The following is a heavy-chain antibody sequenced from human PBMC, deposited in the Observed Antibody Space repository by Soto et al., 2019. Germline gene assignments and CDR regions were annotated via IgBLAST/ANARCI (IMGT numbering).Heavy chain of an antibody. CDR1: GFTFSDYY. V-gene: IGHV3-11*01. D-gene: IGHD3-22*01. J-gene: IGHJ3*02. CDR2: ISNSGSII. CDR3: ARDGVYYESGGYFLRDAFDI. Sequence: QVQLVESGGGLVKPGGSLRLSCAASGFTFSDYYMSWIRQAPGKGLEWISYISNSGSIIYYVDSVKGRFTISRDNAKNSLYLQMNSLGVDDTAVYFCARDGVYYESGGYFLRDAFDIWGRGTVVTVSS.